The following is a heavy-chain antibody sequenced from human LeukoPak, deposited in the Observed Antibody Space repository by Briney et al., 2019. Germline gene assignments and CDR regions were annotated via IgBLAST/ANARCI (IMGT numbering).Heavy chain of an antibody. D-gene: IGHD3-22*01. CDR1: GFTFSSYG. CDR2: IWYDGSNK. Sequence: GGSLRLSCAASGFTFSSYGMQWVRQAPGRGLEWVAVIWYDGSNKYYADSVKGRFTISRDNSKNTVYLQMNSLRAEDTAVYYCARGTHYYDSSGYWEYWGQGTLVTVFS. J-gene: IGHJ4*02. CDR3: ARGTHYYDSSGYWEY. V-gene: IGHV3-33*01.